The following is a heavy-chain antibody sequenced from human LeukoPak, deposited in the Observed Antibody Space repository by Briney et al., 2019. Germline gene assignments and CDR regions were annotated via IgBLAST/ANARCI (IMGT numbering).Heavy chain of an antibody. CDR2: ISYDGSNK. V-gene: IGHV3-30-3*01. CDR3: ARGKDYFDY. CDR1: GFTFSSYA. Sequence: GGSLRLSCAASGFTFSSYAMHWIRQAPGKGLEWVAVISYDGSNKYYADSVKGRFTISRDNSKNTLYLQMNSLRAEDTAVYYCARGKDYFDYWGQGTLVTVSS. J-gene: IGHJ4*02.